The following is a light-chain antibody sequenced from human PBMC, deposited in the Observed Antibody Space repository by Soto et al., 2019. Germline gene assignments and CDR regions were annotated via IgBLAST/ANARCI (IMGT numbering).Light chain of an antibody. V-gene: IGLV1-40*01. CDR1: SPNIGAGYD. CDR3: QSYDSGLNGVV. CDR2: GNS. Sequence: QSVLTQPPSVSGAPGQRVTISCTGSSPNIGAGYDVHWYQQLPGTAPKLLIYGNSNRPSGVPDRFSGSKSGTSASLAITGLQAEDEADYYCQSYDSGLNGVVFGGGTKLTVL. J-gene: IGLJ2*01.